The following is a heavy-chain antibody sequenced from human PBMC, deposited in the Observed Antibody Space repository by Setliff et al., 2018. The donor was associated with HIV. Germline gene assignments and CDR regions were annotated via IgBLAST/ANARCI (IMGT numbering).Heavy chain of an antibody. CDR3: ARSAYDSSGLPY. Sequence: PSETLSLTCGVSGYFISSGYYWAWIRQSPGKGLEWIGTIYHSGSTYYSPSLKSRVTISVDTSKNQFSLNLSSVTAADTAVYYCARSAYDSSGLPYWGQGTLVTVSS. CDR2: IYHSGST. J-gene: IGHJ4*02. V-gene: IGHV4-38-2*01. D-gene: IGHD3-22*01. CDR1: GYFISSGYY.